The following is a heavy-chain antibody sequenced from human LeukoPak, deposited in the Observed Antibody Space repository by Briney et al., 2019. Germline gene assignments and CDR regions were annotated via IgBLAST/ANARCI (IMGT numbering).Heavy chain of an antibody. Sequence: SGPALVKPTQTLTLTCTFSGFSLSTSGMCVSWIRQPPGKALEWLARSEWDDDKYYSTSLKTRLTISKDTSKNQVVLTMTNMDPVDTATYYCARIQYYYGSEELTDNWFDPWGQGTLVTVSS. D-gene: IGHD3-10*01. CDR1: GFSLSTSGMC. CDR3: ARIQYYYGSEELTDNWFDP. V-gene: IGHV2-70*11. CDR2: SEWDDDK. J-gene: IGHJ5*02.